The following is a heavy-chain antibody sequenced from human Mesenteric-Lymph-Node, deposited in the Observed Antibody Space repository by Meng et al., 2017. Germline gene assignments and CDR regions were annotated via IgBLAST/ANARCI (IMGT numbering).Heavy chain of an antibody. Sequence: GGSLRLSCAASGFTLSTYNMNWVRQAPGKGLECVSRITTTSSYTYYADSVKGRFTISRDNAKNSLYLQMDSLSAEDTAVYYCATLGNGGNPDYWGQGTLDTVSS. D-gene: IGHD4-23*01. CDR3: ATLGNGGNPDY. CDR1: GFTLSTYN. CDR2: ITTTSSYT. J-gene: IGHJ4*02. V-gene: IGHV3-21*01.